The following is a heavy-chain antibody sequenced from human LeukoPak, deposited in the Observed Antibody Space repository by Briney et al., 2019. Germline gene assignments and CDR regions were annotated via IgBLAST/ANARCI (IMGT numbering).Heavy chain of an antibody. CDR2: VYSGGST. D-gene: IGHD3-16*01. CDR3: ARGVEPLAANTLAY. Sequence: PGGSLRLSCAASGFTVSSNYMSWVRQAPGKGLEWVSVVYSGGSTYYADSVKGRFTISRDNSKNTLYLQMNSLRAEDTAVYYCARGVEPLAANTLAYWGQGTLVTVS. CDR1: GFTVSSNY. V-gene: IGHV3-53*01. J-gene: IGHJ4*02.